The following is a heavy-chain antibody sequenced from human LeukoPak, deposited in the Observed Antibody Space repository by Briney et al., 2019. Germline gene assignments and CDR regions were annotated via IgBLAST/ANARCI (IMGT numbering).Heavy chain of an antibody. CDR1: GGSISSTNW. CDR3: ARAAYEATIFGVIINPRFDY. J-gene: IGHJ4*02. Sequence: SETLSLTCAVSGGSISSTNWWSWVRQPPGKGLEWIGEIFHSGSTNYNPSLKSRVTMSVDKSKNQFSLKLSSVTAADTAVYYCARAAYEATIFGVIINPRFDYWGQGTLVTVSS. V-gene: IGHV4-4*02. D-gene: IGHD3-3*01. CDR2: IFHSGST.